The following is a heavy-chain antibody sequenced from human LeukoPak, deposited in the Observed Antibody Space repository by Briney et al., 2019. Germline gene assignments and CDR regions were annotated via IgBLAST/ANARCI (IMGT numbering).Heavy chain of an antibody. Sequence: SETLSLTCTVSGGSISSSSYYWGWIRQPPGKGLEWIGSIYYSGSTYYNPSLKSQVTISVDTSKNQFSLKLSSVTAADTAVYSCARYAIAAAADDAFDIWGQGTMVTVSS. CDR1: GGSISSSSYY. CDR2: IYYSGST. D-gene: IGHD6-13*01. CDR3: ARYAIAAAADDAFDI. V-gene: IGHV4-39*07. J-gene: IGHJ3*02.